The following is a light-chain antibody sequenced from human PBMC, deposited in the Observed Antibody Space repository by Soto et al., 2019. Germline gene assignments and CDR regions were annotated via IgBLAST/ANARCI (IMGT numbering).Light chain of an antibody. V-gene: IGKV1-5*03. CDR2: KAS. CDR1: QSISSW. Sequence: DIQMTQSPSTLSASVGDRVTITCRASQSISSWLAWYQQKPGKAPKLLIYKASSLKSGVPSRFSGSGSGTEFTLTISSLQPDDFATYYCHQYNSYAGTCGQGTKVEIK. CDR3: HQYNSYAGT. J-gene: IGKJ1*01.